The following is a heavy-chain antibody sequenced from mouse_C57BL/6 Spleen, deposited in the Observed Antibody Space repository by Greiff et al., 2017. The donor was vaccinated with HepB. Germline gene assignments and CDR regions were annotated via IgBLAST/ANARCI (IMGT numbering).Heavy chain of an antibody. CDR1: GYTFTSYW. CDR3: ARGAAQAPDYFDY. V-gene: IGHV1-7*01. CDR2: INPSSGYT. J-gene: IGHJ2*01. Sequence: QVQLKQSGAELAKPGASVKLSCKASGYTFTSYWMHWVKQRPGQGLEWIGYINPSSGYTKYNQKFKDKATLTADKSSSTAYMQLSSLTYEDSAVYYCARGAAQAPDYFDYWGHSTTLTVSS. D-gene: IGHD3-2*02.